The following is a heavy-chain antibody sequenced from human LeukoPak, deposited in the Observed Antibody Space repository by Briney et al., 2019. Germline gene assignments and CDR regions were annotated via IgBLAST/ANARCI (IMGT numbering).Heavy chain of an antibody. Sequence: SETLSLTCTVSGGSISRSSYYWGWIRQPPGKGLEWIVEINHSGSTNYNPSLKSRVTISVDTSKNQFSLKLSAVTAADTAVYYCARGGSGPDAFDIWGQGTMVTVSS. CDR1: GGSISRSSYY. D-gene: IGHD2-15*01. CDR3: ARGGSGPDAFDI. CDR2: INHSGST. J-gene: IGHJ3*02. V-gene: IGHV4-39*07.